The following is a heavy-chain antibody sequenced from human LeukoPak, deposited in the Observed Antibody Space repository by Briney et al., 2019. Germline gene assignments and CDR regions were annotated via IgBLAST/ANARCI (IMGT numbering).Heavy chain of an antibody. J-gene: IGHJ4*02. CDR3: ARVQGYFDWLLPSNDY. CDR2: IKQDGSEK. V-gene: IGHV3-7*01. D-gene: IGHD3-9*01. CDR1: GGSISSYY. Sequence: ETLSLTCTVSGGSISSYYWSWIRQPAWKGLEWVANIKQDGSEKYYVDSVKGRFTTSRDNAKNSLYLQMNSLRAEDTAVYYCARVQGYFDWLLPSNDYWGQGTLVTVSS.